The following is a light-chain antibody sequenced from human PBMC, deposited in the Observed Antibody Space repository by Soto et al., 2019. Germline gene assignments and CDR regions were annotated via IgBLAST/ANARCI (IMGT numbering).Light chain of an antibody. Sequence: VLTQSPGTLSLSPGESATLSCRASQSVSSSYLAWYQQKPGQAPRLLSYGASSRATGIPDRFSGSGSGTDFTLTISSLEPEDFAVYYCQQRSNWITCGQGTRLEIK. CDR3: QQRSNWIT. CDR2: GAS. V-gene: IGKV3D-20*02. J-gene: IGKJ5*01. CDR1: QSVSSSY.